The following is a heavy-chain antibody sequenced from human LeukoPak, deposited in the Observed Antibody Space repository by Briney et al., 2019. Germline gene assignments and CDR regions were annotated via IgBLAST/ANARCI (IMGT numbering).Heavy chain of an antibody. Sequence: PGGSLRLSCAASGFTFISYGMHWVRQAPGKGLEWVAVISYDGSNKYYADSVKGRFTISRDNSKNTLYLQMNSLRAEDTAVYYCAKAGYCSGGSCWSDFDYWGQGTLVTVSS. CDR2: ISYDGSNK. V-gene: IGHV3-30*18. D-gene: IGHD2-15*01. CDR1: GFTFISYG. J-gene: IGHJ4*02. CDR3: AKAGYCSGGSCWSDFDY.